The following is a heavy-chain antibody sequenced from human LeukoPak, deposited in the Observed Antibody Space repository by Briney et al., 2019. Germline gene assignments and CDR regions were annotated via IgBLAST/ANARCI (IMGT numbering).Heavy chain of an antibody. CDR3: AREVGATQYYYYMDV. CDR1: GGSISSYY. Sequence: SETLSLTCTVSGGSISSYYWSWIRQPPGKGLEWIGYIYYSGSTNYNPSLKSRVTISVDTSKNQFSLKLSSVTAADTAVYYCAREVGATQYYYYMDVWGKGTTVTVSS. J-gene: IGHJ6*03. D-gene: IGHD1-26*01. V-gene: IGHV4-59*12. CDR2: IYYSGST.